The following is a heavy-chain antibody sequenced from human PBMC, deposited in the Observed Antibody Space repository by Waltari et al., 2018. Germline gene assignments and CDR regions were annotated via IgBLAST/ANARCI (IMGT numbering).Heavy chain of an antibody. V-gene: IGHV1-69*08. CDR2: IIPTSGPA. CDR1: GGTFSSYA. Sequence: QVQLVQSGAEVKKPGSSVKVSCKASGGTFSSYAISWVRQAPGQGLEWMGRIIPTSGPANYAPKFQRRDTSTADKSTSTAYMALSSVRSEDTAVYYCARDRWLQSYNWFDPCGQGTLVTVSS. CDR3: ARDRWLQSYNWFDP. J-gene: IGHJ5*02. D-gene: IGHD5-12*01.